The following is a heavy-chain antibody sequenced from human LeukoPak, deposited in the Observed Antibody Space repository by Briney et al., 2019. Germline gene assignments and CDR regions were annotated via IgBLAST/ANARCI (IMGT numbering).Heavy chain of an antibody. CDR3: ATATTVTYNWFDP. J-gene: IGHJ5*02. CDR1: GYTLTELS. D-gene: IGHD4-17*01. Sequence: GASVKVSCKVSGYTLTELSMHWVRQAPGKGLGWMGGFDPEDGETIYAQKFQGRVTMTEDTSTDTAYMELSSLRSEDTAVYYCATATTVTYNWFDPWGQGTLVTVSS. V-gene: IGHV1-24*01. CDR2: FDPEDGET.